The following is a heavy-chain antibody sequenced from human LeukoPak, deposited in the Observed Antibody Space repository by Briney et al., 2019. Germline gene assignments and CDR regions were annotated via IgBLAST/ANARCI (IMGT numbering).Heavy chain of an antibody. V-gene: IGHV3-48*03. CDR2: ISSSGTTI. J-gene: IGHJ4*02. CDR3: AREGSTLGSSGSGSHYNFDY. CDR1: GFTFRTHE. Sequence: GGSLRLSCAASGFTFRTHEMRWVRQAPGKGPEWVSYISSSGTTIYYADSVRGRFTISRDNAKNSLYLQMNSLRAEDTAVYYCAREGSTLGSSGSGSHYNFDYWGQGTLVAVSS. D-gene: IGHD3-10*01.